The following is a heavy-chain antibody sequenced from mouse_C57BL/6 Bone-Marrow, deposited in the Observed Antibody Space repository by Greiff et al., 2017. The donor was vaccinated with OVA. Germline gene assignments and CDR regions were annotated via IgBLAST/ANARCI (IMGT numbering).Heavy chain of an antibody. CDR1: GYTFTSYW. J-gene: IGHJ1*03. CDR2: IDPSDSYT. V-gene: IGHV1-69*01. D-gene: IGHD2-5*01. Sequence: QVQLQQPGAELVMPGASVKLSCKASGYTFTSYWMHWVKQRPGQGLEWIGEIDPSDSYTNYNQKFKGKSTLTVDKSSSTAYMQLSSLTSEDSAVYYCAREGVSVYSKRVYWYFDVWGTGTTVTVSS. CDR3: AREGVSVYSKRVYWYFDV.